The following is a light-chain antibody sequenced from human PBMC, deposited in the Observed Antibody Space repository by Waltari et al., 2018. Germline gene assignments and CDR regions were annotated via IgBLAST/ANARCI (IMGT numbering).Light chain of an antibody. Sequence: QTVLTQEPSLSVSPGGTVTLTCALSSGSVSSTSYATWYQQTPGQAPRALVDKGNGPSSGVPDRFSGSILGNKAALTITGAQADDESDYYCSMYMGSGIWVFGGGTKLTVL. V-gene: IGLV8-61*01. J-gene: IGLJ3*02. CDR2: KGN. CDR1: SGSVSSTSY. CDR3: SMYMGSGIWV.